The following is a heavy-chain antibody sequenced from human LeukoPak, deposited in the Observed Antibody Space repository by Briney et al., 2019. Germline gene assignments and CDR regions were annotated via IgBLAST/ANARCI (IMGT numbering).Heavy chain of an antibody. CDR1: GGSFSGYY. CDR2: INHSGST. CDR3: AGRITMIVVDAFDI. Sequence: SETLSLTCAVYGGSFSGYYWSWIRQPPGKGLEWIGEINHSGSTNYNPSLKSRVTISVDTSKNQFSLKLSSVTAADTAVYYCAGRITMIVVDAFDIWGQGTMVTVSS. J-gene: IGHJ3*02. V-gene: IGHV4-34*01. D-gene: IGHD3-22*01.